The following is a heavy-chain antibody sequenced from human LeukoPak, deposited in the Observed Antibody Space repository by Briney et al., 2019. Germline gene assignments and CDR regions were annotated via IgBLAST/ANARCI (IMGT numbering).Heavy chain of an antibody. CDR2: IYTSGST. D-gene: IGHD3-10*01. J-gene: IGHJ6*03. CDR3: ARDRGGGYYYYYMDV. CDR1: GVSISSSNSY. V-gene: IGHV4-39*07. Sequence: SETLSLTCTVSGVSISSSNSYWGWIRQPPGKGLEWIGRIYTSGSTNYNPSLKSRVTISVDTSKNQFSLKLSSVTAADTAVYYCARDRGGGYYYYYMDVWGKGTTVTISS.